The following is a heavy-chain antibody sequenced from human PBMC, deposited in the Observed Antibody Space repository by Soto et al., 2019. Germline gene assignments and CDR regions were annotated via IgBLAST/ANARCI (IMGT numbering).Heavy chain of an antibody. CDR3: ARASPPLNYYDSSGYYYIFDY. CDR1: GYTFTGYY. V-gene: IGHV1-2*02. D-gene: IGHD3-22*01. CDR2: INPNSGGT. J-gene: IGHJ4*02. Sequence: SVKVSCKASGYTFTGYYMHWVRQAPGQGLEWMGWINPNSGGTNYAQKFQGRVTMTRDTSISTAYMELSRLRSDDTAVYYCARASPPLNYYDSSGYYYIFDYWGQGSLVTVSS.